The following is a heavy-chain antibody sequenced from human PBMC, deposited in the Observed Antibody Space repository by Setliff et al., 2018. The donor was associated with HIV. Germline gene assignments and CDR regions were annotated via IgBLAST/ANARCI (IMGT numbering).Heavy chain of an antibody. CDR2: INQSGNT. V-gene: IGHV4-34*01. CDR3: ARPAPRGYSYGHYYFDY. Sequence: PSETLSLTCTVYGGSFSGYYWSWIRQPPGMGLEWMGEINQSGNTNYNPSLKSRVTISVDTSKNQFSLKLSSVTAADTAVYYCARPAPRGYSYGHYYFDYWGQGTLVTVSS. CDR1: GGSFSGYY. D-gene: IGHD5-18*01. J-gene: IGHJ4*02.